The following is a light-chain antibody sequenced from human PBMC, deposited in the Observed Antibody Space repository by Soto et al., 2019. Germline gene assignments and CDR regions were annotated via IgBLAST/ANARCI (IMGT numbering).Light chain of an antibody. Sequence: DIQMTQSPSSLSASVGDRVTITCRASQTITNYLNWYQQQSGKAPKLLIYATDTLQSGVPSRFSGSGSGTDYTLTISSLQPEHFATYYCQQSYNTPQTFGQGTKVDLK. CDR2: ATD. J-gene: IGKJ1*01. V-gene: IGKV1-39*01. CDR1: QTITNY. CDR3: QQSYNTPQT.